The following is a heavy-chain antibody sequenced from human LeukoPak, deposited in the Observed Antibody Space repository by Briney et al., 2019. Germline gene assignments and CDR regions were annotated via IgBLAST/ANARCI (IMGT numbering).Heavy chain of an antibody. CDR2: INPNSGGT. CDR1: GYTFTCYY. Sequence: ASVKVSCKASGYTFTCYYMHWVRQAPGQGLEWMGRINPNSGGTNYAQKFQGRVTMTRDTSISTAYMELSRLRSDDTAVYYCARTEDYYGSGSHFDYWGQGTLVTVSS. V-gene: IGHV1-2*06. J-gene: IGHJ4*02. CDR3: ARTEDYYGSGSHFDY. D-gene: IGHD3-10*01.